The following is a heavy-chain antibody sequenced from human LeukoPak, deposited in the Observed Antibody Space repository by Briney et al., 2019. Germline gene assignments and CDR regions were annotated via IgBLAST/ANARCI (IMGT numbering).Heavy chain of an antibody. D-gene: IGHD1-26*01. CDR2: INQSGST. CDR1: GGPFSSYC. CDR3: STMGSGSYFNY. Sequence: SETLSLTCGVYGGPFSSYCWNWIRQPPRPGLEWIGEINQSGSTKYNPSLKSRVTISVDTSKNPFSLNLSCVTAADTAVHYCSTMGSGSYFNYWGQGSLVTVSS. J-gene: IGHJ4*02. V-gene: IGHV4-34*01.